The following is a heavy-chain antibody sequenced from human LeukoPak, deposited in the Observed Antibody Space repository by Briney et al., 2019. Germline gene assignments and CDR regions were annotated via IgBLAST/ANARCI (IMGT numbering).Heavy chain of an antibody. J-gene: IGHJ4*02. CDR1: GGSISSSSAY. Sequence: SETLSLTCTVSGGSISSSSAYWGWTRQPPGKGLEWIGSIYYSKNTYYNPSLKSRVTISADTSKNQFSLTLGSVSATDTAVYYCVSPRGFSYGYFDYWGQGTLVTVSS. D-gene: IGHD5-18*01. CDR2: IYYSKNT. V-gene: IGHV4-39*01. CDR3: VSPRGFSYGYFDY.